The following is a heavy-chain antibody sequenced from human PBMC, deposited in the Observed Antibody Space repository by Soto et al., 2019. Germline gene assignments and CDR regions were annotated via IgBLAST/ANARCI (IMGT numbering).Heavy chain of an antibody. CDR3: AKEPRAVAGTGVDY. Sequence: EVQVLESGGGLVQPGGSLRLSCAASGFIFSSYAMSWVRQAPGKGLEWVSAIGGSGGSPYYADSVKGRFTISRDNTKSTLYLQMDSLRAEDTAVYYCAKEPRAVAGTGVDYWGQGTLVTVSS. V-gene: IGHV3-23*01. J-gene: IGHJ4*02. D-gene: IGHD6-19*01. CDR1: GFIFSSYA. CDR2: IGGSGGSP.